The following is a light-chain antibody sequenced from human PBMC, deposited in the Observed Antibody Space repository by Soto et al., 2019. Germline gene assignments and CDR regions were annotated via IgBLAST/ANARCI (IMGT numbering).Light chain of an antibody. CDR2: DAI. V-gene: IGKV3-20*01. CDR3: HQYASSPLT. Sequence: EIVLTQSPGTLSLSPGERATLSCRASQSVARNLLAWFQQRPGQPPRLLLYDAIGRATGIPDRFSGSGSATDFTLTINRLEPEDFAVYYWHQYASSPLTFGQGTKMEIK. J-gene: IGKJ2*01. CDR1: QSVARNL.